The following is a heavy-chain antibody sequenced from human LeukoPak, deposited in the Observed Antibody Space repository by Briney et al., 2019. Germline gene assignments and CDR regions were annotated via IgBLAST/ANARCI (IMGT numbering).Heavy chain of an antibody. CDR3: ARDSGTWFYLQD. J-gene: IGHJ1*01. Sequence: GRSLRLSCAASGFSFGSYGMHWVRQAPGKGLEWVAFIRYGGSHQFYADSVRGRFTVSRDNPKNTLYLQMNSLRGEDTAVYFCARDSGTWFYLQDWGQGTLVTVSS. CDR2: IRYGGSHQ. V-gene: IGHV3-33*01. CDR1: GFSFGSYG. D-gene: IGHD2/OR15-2a*01.